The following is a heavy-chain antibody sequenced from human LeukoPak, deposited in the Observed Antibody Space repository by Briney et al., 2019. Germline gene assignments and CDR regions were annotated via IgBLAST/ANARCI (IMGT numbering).Heavy chain of an antibody. V-gene: IGHV4-59*12. CDR1: GGSISSYY. CDR3: ARRMRYYDSSGYLSY. CDR2: IYYSGST. D-gene: IGHD3-22*01. J-gene: IGHJ4*02. Sequence: SETLSLTCTVSGGSISSYYWSWIRQPPGKGLEWIGYIYYSGSTNYNPSLKSRVTISVDTSKNQFSLKLSSVTAADTAVYYCARRMRYYDSSGYLSYWGQGTLVTVSS.